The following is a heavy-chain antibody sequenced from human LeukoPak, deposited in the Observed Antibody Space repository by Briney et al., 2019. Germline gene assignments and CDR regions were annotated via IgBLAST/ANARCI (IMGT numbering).Heavy chain of an antibody. J-gene: IGHJ3*02. CDR3: ARCRYYYDRSGYYSYDAFDI. CDR1: GFAFDDYA. V-gene: IGHV3-9*01. D-gene: IGHD3-22*01. Sequence: VRSLRLSCAASGFAFDDYAMHWVRQAPGKGLGGVSGISWNSGSIVYADSVKGRFAISRDNAKNCLYLQMHSLRAEDTAFYYCARCRYYYDRSGYYSYDAFDIWGQGTMVTVSS. CDR2: ISWNSGSI.